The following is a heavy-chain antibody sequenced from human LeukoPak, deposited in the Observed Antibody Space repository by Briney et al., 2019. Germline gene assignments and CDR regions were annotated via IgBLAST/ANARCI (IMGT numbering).Heavy chain of an antibody. CDR2: IRYDGSNQ. Sequence: HPGGSLRLSCATSGVIVSTYGMHWVRQAPGKGLEWVAFIRYDGSNQYYAASVKGRLTISRDSSKNTLYLKMNSLRPEDTAVYSCAKDGGAFDVDYWGQGTLVTVSS. J-gene: IGHJ4*02. CDR3: AKDGGAFDVDY. V-gene: IGHV3-30*02. CDR1: GVIVSTYG. D-gene: IGHD2-15*01.